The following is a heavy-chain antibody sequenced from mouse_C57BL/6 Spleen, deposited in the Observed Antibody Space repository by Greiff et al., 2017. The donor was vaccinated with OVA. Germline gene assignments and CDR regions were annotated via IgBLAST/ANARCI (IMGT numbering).Heavy chain of an antibody. J-gene: IGHJ2*01. Sequence: VQLQQSGPELVKPGASVQMSCKASGYTFTDYNMHWVKQSHGKSLEWIGYINPNNGGTRYNQKFTGTATLTVNQSSSTAYMELRSLTSEDSAVYYRARSAYGLDYWGQGTTLTVAS. CDR1: GYTFTDYN. D-gene: IGHD6-5*01. CDR2: INPNNGGT. CDR3: ARSAYGLDY. V-gene: IGHV1-22*01.